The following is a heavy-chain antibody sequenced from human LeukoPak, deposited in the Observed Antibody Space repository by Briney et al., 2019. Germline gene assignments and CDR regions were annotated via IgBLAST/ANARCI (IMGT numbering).Heavy chain of an antibody. J-gene: IGHJ4*02. CDR3: ARRGVVSTIDY. V-gene: IGHV4-39*01. CDR1: GGSISSSSYY. CDR2: IYYSGST. Sequence: PSETLSLTCTVSGGSISSSSYYWGWIRQPPGKGLEWIGSIYYSGSTYYNPSLKSRVTISVDTSRNQFSLKLSSVTAADTAVYYCARRGVVSTIDYWGQGTLVTVSS. D-gene: IGHD2-21*01.